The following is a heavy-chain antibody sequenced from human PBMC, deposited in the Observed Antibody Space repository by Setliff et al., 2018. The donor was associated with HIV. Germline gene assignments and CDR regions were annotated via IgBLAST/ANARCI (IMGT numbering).Heavy chain of an antibody. J-gene: IGHJ4*02. CDR1: GGSFSDYS. Sequence: SETLSLTCAVYGGSFSDYSWSWIRQPPGKGLEWIGEISYSGSTNYNPSLKSRVTISIDTSKNQFSLKLSSVTAADTAVYYCARDRYAGEIDYWGQGTLVTVSS. CDR3: ARDRYAGEIDY. CDR2: ISYSGST. D-gene: IGHD3-10*01. V-gene: IGHV4-34*01.